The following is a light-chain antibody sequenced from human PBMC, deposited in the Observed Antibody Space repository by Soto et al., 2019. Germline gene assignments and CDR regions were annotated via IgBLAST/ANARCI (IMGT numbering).Light chain of an antibody. CDR2: AAS. CDR1: QRISTS. Sequence: DIQMTQSPSTLSAGVGDRVTITCRASQRISTSLNWYQQKPGKAPTLLIYAASSLQSGVPSRFSGGGSGTDFTLTINTLQPEDFATYFCQQCYSSPRTFGQGTKVAIK. V-gene: IGKV1-39*01. J-gene: IGKJ1*01. CDR3: QQCYSSPRT.